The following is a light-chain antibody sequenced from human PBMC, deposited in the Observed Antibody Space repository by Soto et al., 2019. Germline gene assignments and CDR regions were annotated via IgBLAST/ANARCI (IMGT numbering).Light chain of an antibody. CDR2: DAS. CDR1: ESVVSSY. Sequence: EIVLTQSPGTLSLSPGERATLSCRATESVVSSYLAWYQLKPGQAPRLLIYDASSRATGIPDRFSGSGSGTDFTLTISRLEPEDFAVYYCQQRNNWPPVTFGGGTKVDIK. V-gene: IGKV3D-20*02. CDR3: QQRNNWPPVT. J-gene: IGKJ4*01.